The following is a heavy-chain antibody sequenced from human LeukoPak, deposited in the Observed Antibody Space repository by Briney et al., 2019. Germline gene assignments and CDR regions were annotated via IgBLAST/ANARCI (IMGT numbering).Heavy chain of an antibody. CDR1: GGSISSYY. J-gene: IGHJ4*02. D-gene: IGHD5-18*01. Sequence: SETLSLTCTVSGGSISSYYWSWIRQPPGKGLEWIGYIYHSGSTYYNPSLKSRVTISVDRSKNQFSLKLSSVTAADTAVYYCARINSYGTSYFDYWGQGTLVTVSS. CDR2: IYHSGST. V-gene: IGHV4-59*12. CDR3: ARINSYGTSYFDY.